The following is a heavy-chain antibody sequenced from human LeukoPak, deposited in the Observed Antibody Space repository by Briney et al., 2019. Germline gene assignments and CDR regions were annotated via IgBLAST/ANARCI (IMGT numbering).Heavy chain of an antibody. CDR2: IKQDGSEK. J-gene: IGHJ6*03. CDR1: GFTFSSYW. CDR3: ARDTKEQWLETRRYYYYYYMDV. Sequence: GGSLRLSCAASGFTFSSYWMSRVRQAPGKGLEWVANIKQDGSEKYYVDSVKGRFTISRDNAKNSLYLQMNSLRAEDTAVYYCARDTKEQWLETRRYYYYYYMDVWGKGTTVTVSS. V-gene: IGHV3-7*01. D-gene: IGHD6-19*01.